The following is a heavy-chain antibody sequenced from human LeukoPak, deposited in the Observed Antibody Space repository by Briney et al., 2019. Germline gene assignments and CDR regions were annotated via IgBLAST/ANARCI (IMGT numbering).Heavy chain of an antibody. V-gene: IGHV4-39*01. J-gene: IGHJ4*02. CDR1: GGSISSGYYY. CDR3: ARLGYCSGGSCHHDF. CDR2: IHYSGNT. D-gene: IGHD2-15*01. Sequence: SETLSLTCTVSGGSISSGYYYWAWIRQPPGKGPEWITTIHYSGNTYYKPSLRSRVTISVDTSKNEFSLKLTSVTAADTAMYYCARLGYCSGGSCHHDFWGQGTLVTVSS.